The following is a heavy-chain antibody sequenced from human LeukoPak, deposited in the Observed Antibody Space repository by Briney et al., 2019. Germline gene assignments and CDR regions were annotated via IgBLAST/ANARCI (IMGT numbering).Heavy chain of an antibody. D-gene: IGHD1-1*01. J-gene: IGHJ1*01. CDR2: INTNTGNP. V-gene: IGHV7-4-1*02. CDR1: GYIFDIYA. CDR3: ARDYSLTLGTTTYFQH. Sequence: ASVKVSCKASGYIFDIYAMIWVRQTPGQGLELMGWINTNTGNPTYAQGFTGRFVFSLDTSVSTAYLQISSLKAEDTAVYYCARDYSLTLGTTTYFQHWGQGTLVTVSS.